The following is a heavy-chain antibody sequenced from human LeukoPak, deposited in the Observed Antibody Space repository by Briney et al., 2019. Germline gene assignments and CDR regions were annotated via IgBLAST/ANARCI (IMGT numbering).Heavy chain of an antibody. D-gene: IGHD7-27*01. CDR1: EFTFSRHG. V-gene: IGHV3-23*01. J-gene: IGHJ4*02. CDR3: AIDPNWGTHS. CDR2: IGSSGGGI. Sequence: GGSLRLSCAPSEFTFSRHGMHWVRHPPGKGLEWVSIIGSSGGGIHYADSVKGRFTISRDNSKNALYLQMNSLRVEDTAVYYCAIDPNWGTHSWGQGVLVTVSS.